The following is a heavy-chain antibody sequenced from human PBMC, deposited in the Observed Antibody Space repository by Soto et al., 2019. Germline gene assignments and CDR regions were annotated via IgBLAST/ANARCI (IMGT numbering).Heavy chain of an antibody. D-gene: IGHD3-16*01. V-gene: IGHV3-30*03. J-gene: IGHJ4*02. Sequence: PGGSLRLSCAASGFTFSSYGMHWVRQAPGKGLEWVAVISYDGSNKYYADSVKGRFTISRDNSKNTLYLQMNSLRAEDTAVYYCARSRGGYFDYWGQGTLVTVSS. CDR2: ISYDGSNK. CDR1: GFTFSSYG. CDR3: ARSRGGYFDY.